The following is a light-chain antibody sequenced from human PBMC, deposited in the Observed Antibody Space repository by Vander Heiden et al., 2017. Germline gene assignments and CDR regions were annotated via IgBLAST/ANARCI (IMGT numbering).Light chain of an antibody. Sequence: GQRVTIPCSGSSSNIGRTTVNWYHQRPVTAPNLLIYSHNPRPSGVPDRFSGAKSGTSASLSISGLQAEDEADYYCAAWYASRNGGVFGGGTKLTVL. CDR1: SSNIGRTT. J-gene: IGLJ2*01. CDR3: AAWYASRNGGV. CDR2: SHN. V-gene: IGLV1-44*01.